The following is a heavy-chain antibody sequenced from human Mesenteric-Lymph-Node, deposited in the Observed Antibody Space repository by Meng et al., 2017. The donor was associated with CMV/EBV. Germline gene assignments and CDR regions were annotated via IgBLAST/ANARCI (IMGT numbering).Heavy chain of an antibody. J-gene: IGHJ6*02. Sequence: GESRKSSCAASGFTFSSYAMSWVRQAPGKGLEWVAVISYDDGSNKYYADSVKGRFIISRDNSKNTLYLQMNILRAEDTAVYYCARARSWYPFAYSYDMDVWGQGTTVTVSS. CDR1: GFTFSSYA. CDR3: ARARSWYPFAYSYDMDV. V-gene: IGHV3-30-3*01. D-gene: IGHD6-13*01. CDR2: ISYDDGSNK.